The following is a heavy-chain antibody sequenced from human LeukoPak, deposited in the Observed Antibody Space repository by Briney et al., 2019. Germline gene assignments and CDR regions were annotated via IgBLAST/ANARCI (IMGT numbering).Heavy chain of an antibody. J-gene: IGHJ6*01. Sequence: ASVTLSCKASGYTFTVYYIHWLRQAPGQGLEWMGWINPESGGTKYAQKFQGRVTMTRDTSITTMFMELSSLRSDDTAVYYCARYGALDVWGQGTTVTVSS. V-gene: IGHV1-2*02. CDR3: ARYGALDV. D-gene: IGHD4/OR15-4a*01. CDR1: GYTFTVYY. CDR2: INPESGGT.